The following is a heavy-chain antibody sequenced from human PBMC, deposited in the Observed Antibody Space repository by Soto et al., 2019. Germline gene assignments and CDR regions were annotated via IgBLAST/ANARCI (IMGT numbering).Heavy chain of an antibody. Sequence: QVQLVESGGGVVQPGRSLRLSCAASGFTFNNYGIHWVRQAPGKGLEWVAVISYDGSNKDYAHSVKGRFTISGDNSKNTLYLQMNSSRAEHTAVYYCAKDLVIMIVVGGPLGYWGQETQVTVSS. CDR1: GFTFNNYG. J-gene: IGHJ4*02. CDR2: ISYDGSNK. CDR3: AKDLVIMIVVGGPLGY. D-gene: IGHD3-22*01. V-gene: IGHV3-30*18.